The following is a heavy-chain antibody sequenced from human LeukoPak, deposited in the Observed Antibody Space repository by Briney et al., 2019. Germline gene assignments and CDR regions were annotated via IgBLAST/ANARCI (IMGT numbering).Heavy chain of an antibody. CDR2: IYYSGST. CDR3: ARRSIDNYDILTGNYYYGMDV. J-gene: IGHJ6*02. CDR1: GGSISSYY. D-gene: IGHD3-9*01. Sequence: SETLSLTCTVSGGSISSYYWSWIRQPPGKGLEWIGYIYYSGSTNYNPSLKSRVTISVDTSKNQFSLKLSSVTAADTAVYYCARRSIDNYDILTGNYYYGMDVWGQGTTVTVSS. V-gene: IGHV4-59*08.